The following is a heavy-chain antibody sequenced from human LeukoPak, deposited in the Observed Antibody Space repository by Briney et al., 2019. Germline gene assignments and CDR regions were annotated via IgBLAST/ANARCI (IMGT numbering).Heavy chain of an antibody. V-gene: IGHV4-4*07. D-gene: IGHD4-23*01. J-gene: IGHJ3*02. CDR1: GDSISNYY. CDR3: ARGPAHGGNSFAFDI. CDR2: IYTSGST. Sequence: SETLSLTCTVSGDSISNYYWSWIRQPAGKGLEWIGRIYTSGSTNYKPSLKGRVTMSVDTSKNQFFLKLTSVTAADTAVYYCARGPAHGGNSFAFDIWGQGTMVTVSS.